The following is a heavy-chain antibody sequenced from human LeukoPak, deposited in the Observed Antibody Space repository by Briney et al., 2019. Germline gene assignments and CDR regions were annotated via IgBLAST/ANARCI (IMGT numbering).Heavy chain of an antibody. V-gene: IGHV4-39*07. D-gene: IGHD2-21*02. CDR3: ARSPIPAYCGGDCLDAFDI. Sequence: SSETLSLTCTVSGGSISSSSYYWGWIRQPPGKGLEWIGSIYYSGSTYYNPSLKSRVTISVDTSKNQFSLKLSSVTAADTAVYYCARSPIPAYCGGDCLDAFDIWGQGTMVTVSS. CDR1: GGSISSSSYY. CDR2: IYYSGST. J-gene: IGHJ3*02.